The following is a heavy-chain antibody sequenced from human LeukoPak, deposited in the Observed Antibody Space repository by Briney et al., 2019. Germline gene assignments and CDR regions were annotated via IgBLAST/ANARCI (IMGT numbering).Heavy chain of an antibody. D-gene: IGHD6-19*01. CDR1: GGSISSYY. J-gene: IGHJ4*02. Sequence: SETLSLTCTVSGGSISSYYRSWIRRPPGKGLEWIGCIYYSGSTNYNPPLKSRVTISVDTSKNQFSLKLSSVTAADTAVYYCARVRYSSGWYLLAFDYWGQGTLVTVSS. CDR2: IYYSGST. CDR3: ARVRYSSGWYLLAFDY. V-gene: IGHV4-59*01.